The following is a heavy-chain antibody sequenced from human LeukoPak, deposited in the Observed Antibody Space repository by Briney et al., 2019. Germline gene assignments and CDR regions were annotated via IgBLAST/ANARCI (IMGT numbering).Heavy chain of an antibody. CDR1: GYSFTSYW. CDR2: IYPGDSDT. V-gene: IGHV5-51*01. J-gene: IGHJ6*03. D-gene: IGHD3-10*01. Sequence: GESLKISCKGSGYSFTSYWIGWVRQMPGKGLEWMGIIYPGDSDTRYSPSLQGQVTISADKSISTAYLQWSSLKASDTAMYYCARRASAWFGDYYYYYMDVWGKGTTVTVSS. CDR3: ARRASAWFGDYYYYYMDV.